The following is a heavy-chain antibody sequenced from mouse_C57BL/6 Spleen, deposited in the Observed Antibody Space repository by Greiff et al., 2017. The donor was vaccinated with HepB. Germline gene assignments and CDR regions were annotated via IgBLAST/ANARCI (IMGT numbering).Heavy chain of an antibody. CDR2: ISSGSSTI. Sequence: EVQVVESGGGLVKPGGSLKLSCAASGFTFSDYGMHWVRQAPEKGLEWVAYISSGSSTIYYADTVKGRFTISRDNAKNTLFLQMTSLRSEDTAMYYCARSLDGYYSNPFDYWGQGTTLTVSS. CDR3: ARSLDGYYSNPFDY. CDR1: GFTFSDYG. V-gene: IGHV5-17*01. D-gene: IGHD2-3*01. J-gene: IGHJ2*01.